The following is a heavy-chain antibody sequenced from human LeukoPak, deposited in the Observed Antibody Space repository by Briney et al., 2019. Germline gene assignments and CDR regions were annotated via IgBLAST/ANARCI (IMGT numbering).Heavy chain of an antibody. CDR3: ARGAHYYDSSGYYWFDY. CDR2: ISAYNGNT. CDR1: GYTFTSYG. D-gene: IGHD3-22*01. J-gene: IGHJ4*02. Sequence: ASVKVACKASGYTFTSYGVSWVRQAPGQGLEWMGWISAYNGNTNYAQKLQGRVTMTTDTSTSTAYMELRSLRSDDTAVYYCARGAHYYDSSGYYWFDYWGQGTPVTVSS. V-gene: IGHV1-18*01.